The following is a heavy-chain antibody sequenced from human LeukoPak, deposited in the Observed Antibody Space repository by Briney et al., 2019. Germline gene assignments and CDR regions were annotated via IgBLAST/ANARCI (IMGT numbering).Heavy chain of an antibody. D-gene: IGHD5-24*01. CDR1: GGSISSYY. CDR3: ARDPQRRPYRGAFDI. Sequence: SETLSLTCTVSGGSISSYYWSRIRQPPGKGLEWIGYIYYSGSTNYNPSLKSRVTISVDTSKNQFSLKLSSVTAADTAVYYCARDPQRRPYRGAFDIWGQGTMVTVSS. CDR2: IYYSGST. J-gene: IGHJ3*02. V-gene: IGHV4-59*01.